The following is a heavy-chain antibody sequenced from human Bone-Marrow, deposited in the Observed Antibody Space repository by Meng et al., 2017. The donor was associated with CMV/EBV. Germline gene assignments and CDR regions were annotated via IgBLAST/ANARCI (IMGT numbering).Heavy chain of an antibody. J-gene: IGHJ6*02. CDR3: AKDGYCSSTSCYTWLLYYYYYGMDV. CDR1: GFTFDDYA. CDR2: ISWDGGST. V-gene: IGHV3-43D*03. Sequence: GESLKISCAASGFTFDDYAMHWVRQAPGKGLEWVSLISWDGGSTYYADSVKGRFTISRDNSKNSLYLQMNSLRAEDTALYYCAKDGYCSSTSCYTWLLYYYYYGMDVWGQGTTVTVSS. D-gene: IGHD2-2*02.